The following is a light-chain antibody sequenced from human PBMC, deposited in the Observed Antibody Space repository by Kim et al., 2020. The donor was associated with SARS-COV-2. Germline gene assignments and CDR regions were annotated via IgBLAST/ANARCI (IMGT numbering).Light chain of an antibody. CDR2: GAS. J-gene: IGKJ4*01. Sequence: EIVLTQSPGTLSLSQGDRATLACRASEHVTSTSLAWYQQKPGQAPRLLIYGASSRVTGVPDRFIGSGYGTDFSLTIRGLEPEDFAVYYCQQYGTLTGLTFGGGTKLEI. CDR3: QQYGTLTGLT. CDR1: EHVTSTS. V-gene: IGKV3-20*01.